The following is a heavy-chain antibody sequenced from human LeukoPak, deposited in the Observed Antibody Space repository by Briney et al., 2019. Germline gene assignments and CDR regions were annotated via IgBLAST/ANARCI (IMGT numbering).Heavy chain of an antibody. CDR3: VRGDIPSYYDSSGYYPFDK. CDR2: INSDATTT. J-gene: IGHJ4*02. D-gene: IGHD3-22*01. V-gene: IGHV3-74*01. Sequence: GGSLRLSCAASGFTFSNFWMHWVRQVPGKGLVWVSRINSDATTTNYADSVKGRLTISRDNAKNTLYLQMNSLRAEDTAVYYCVRGDIPSYYDSSGYYPFDKWGQGTLVTVSS. CDR1: GFTFSNFW.